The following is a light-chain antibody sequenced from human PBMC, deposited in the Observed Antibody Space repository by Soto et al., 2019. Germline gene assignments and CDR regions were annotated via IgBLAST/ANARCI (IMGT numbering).Light chain of an antibody. CDR3: QQYNSYPWT. CDR2: KAS. J-gene: IGKJ1*01. CDR1: QSISSW. V-gene: IGKV1-5*03. Sequence: DIQMTQSPSTLSASVGDRVTITCRASQSISSWLAWYQQKPGKAPKLLIYKASSLESGVPSRFSGSGSGTEFTLTIISLQPDDFATYYRQQYNSYPWTFGQWTKVESK.